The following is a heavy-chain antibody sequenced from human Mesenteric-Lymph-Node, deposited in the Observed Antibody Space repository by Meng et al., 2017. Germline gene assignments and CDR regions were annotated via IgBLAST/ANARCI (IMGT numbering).Heavy chain of an antibody. CDR3: ARSGSSGWIDY. V-gene: IGHV6-1*01. CDR1: GDSGSRSRAA. Sequence: QVHLHQPSPALANPYQTLYLPGAIAGDSGSRSRAAWNWIRQAPSGGLEWLRRTYYRSKWYNGYAVYVKSRITINPDTSKNQYSLQLNSVTPEDSAMYYCARSGSSGWIDYWGQGTLVTVSS. CDR2: TYYRSKWYN. J-gene: IGHJ4*02. D-gene: IGHD6-19*01.